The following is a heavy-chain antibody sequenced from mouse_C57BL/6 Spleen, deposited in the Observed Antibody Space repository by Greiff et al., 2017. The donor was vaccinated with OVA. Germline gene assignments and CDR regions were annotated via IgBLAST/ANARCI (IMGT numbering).Heavy chain of an antibody. V-gene: IGHV1-75*01. Sequence: QVHVKQSGPELVKPGASVKISCKASGYTFTDYYINWVKQRPGQGLEWIGWIFPGSGSTYYNEKFKGKATLTVDKSSSTAYMLLSSLTSEDSAVYFCARKDYSNPFDYWGQGTTLTVSS. CDR1: GYTFTDYY. CDR3: ARKDYSNPFDY. CDR2: IFPGSGST. J-gene: IGHJ2*01. D-gene: IGHD2-5*01.